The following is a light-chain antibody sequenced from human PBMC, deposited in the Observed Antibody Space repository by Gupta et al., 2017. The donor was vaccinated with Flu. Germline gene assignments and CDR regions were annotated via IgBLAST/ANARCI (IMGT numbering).Light chain of an antibody. J-gene: IGLJ1*01. CDR3: QSYGSSLDGLYV. V-gene: IGLV1-40*01. CDR2: GDN. Sequence: QSVLTQPPSVSGAPGQRVTISCTGSSPNIGAGFDVHWFQHLPGTAPKLLINGDNNRPSGVPDRFSASKSGTSASLAITGLQAEDEADYYCQSYGSSLDGLYVFGTGTKVTVL. CDR1: SPNIGAGFD.